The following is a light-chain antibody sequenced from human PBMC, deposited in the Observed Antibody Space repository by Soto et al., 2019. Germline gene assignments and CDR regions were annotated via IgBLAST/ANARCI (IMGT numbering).Light chain of an antibody. CDR3: QQNNYWPRT. CDR2: GTS. CDR1: QSVSSN. Sequence: IVLSQSPDNLSVSPGARATLSLRASQSVSSNLAWYQQQTGQAHRLLIYGTSTRATDIPVRFSGSGSGTDFTLTISGLQSEDFAVYYCQQNNYWPRTFGPGTKWIS. J-gene: IGKJ3*01. V-gene: IGKV3-15*01.